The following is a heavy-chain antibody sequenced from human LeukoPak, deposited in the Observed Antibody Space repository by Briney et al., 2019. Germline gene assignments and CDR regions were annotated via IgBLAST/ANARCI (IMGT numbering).Heavy chain of an antibody. V-gene: IGHV3-13*01. CDR3: ARERRYQQCPMGAFDL. J-gene: IGHJ3*01. CDR2: IGTAGDT. D-gene: IGHD6-13*01. CDR1: GFTFSSYD. Sequence: GGSLRLSCAASGFTFSSYDMHWVRQATGKCLEWVSAIGTAGDTYYPGSVKGRFTIPRENAKNSLYLQMNSLRAGDTAVYYCARERRYQQCPMGAFDLWGQGTMVTVSS.